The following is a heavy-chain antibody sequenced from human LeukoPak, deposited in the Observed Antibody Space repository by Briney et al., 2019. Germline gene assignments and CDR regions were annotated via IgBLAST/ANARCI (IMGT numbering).Heavy chain of an antibody. CDR3: ARVDSRDAFDI. J-gene: IGHJ3*02. Sequence: SETLSLTCAVYGGSFSGYYWSWIRQPPGKGLEWIGEINHSGSTNYNPSLKSRATISVDTSKNQFSLKLSSVTAADTAVYYCARVDSRDAFDIWGQGTMVTVSS. D-gene: IGHD2-21*01. V-gene: IGHV4-34*01. CDR2: INHSGST. CDR1: GGSFSGYY.